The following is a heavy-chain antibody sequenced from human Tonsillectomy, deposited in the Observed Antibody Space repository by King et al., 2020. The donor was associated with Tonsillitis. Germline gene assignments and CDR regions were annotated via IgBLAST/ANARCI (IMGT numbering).Heavy chain of an antibody. CDR2: IHYTGST. D-gene: IGHD2-2*01. J-gene: IGHJ1*01. V-gene: IGHV4-31*03. Sequence: QLQESGPGLVKPSQTLSLTCIVSGSSISSDTYYWSWIRQHPGKGLEWIGYIHYTGSTYYSPSLKSRMTISVDTSKNQFSLNLSSVTAADTAVYYCASATCSSTTCYRPEYFQDWGQGVLVTVSS. CDR3: ASATCSSTTCYRPEYFQD. CDR1: GSSISSDTYY.